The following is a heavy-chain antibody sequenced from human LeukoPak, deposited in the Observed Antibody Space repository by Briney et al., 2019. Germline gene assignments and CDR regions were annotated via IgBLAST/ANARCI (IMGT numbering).Heavy chain of an antibody. CDR3: ARGRRIRGYSSSWYYFDY. V-gene: IGHV4-34*01. D-gene: IGHD6-13*01. J-gene: IGHJ4*02. CDR2: INHSGST. CDR1: GGSFSGYY. Sequence: SETLSLTCAVYGGSFSGYYWSWIRQPPGKGLEWIGEINHSGSTNYNPSLKSRVTISVDTSKNQFSLKLSSVTAADTAVYYCARGRRIRGYSSSWYYFDYWGQGTLVTVSS.